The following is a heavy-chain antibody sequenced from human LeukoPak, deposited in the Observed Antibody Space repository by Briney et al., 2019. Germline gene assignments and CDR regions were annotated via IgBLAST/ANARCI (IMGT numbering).Heavy chain of an antibody. CDR3: GMSSHGYYYYYMDV. Sequence: SVKVSCKXSGGTFSNYAINWVRQAPGHGLEWMGRVVPIFGTTHYAQEFQGRFTITTDESTSTAYMVLSSLRSDDTAVYYCGMSSHGYYYYYMDVWGKGTTVLVSS. V-gene: IGHV1-69*05. J-gene: IGHJ6*03. CDR1: GGTFSNYA. CDR2: VVPIFGTT.